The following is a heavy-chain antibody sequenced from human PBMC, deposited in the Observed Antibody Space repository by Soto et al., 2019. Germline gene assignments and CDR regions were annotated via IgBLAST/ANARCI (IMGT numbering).Heavy chain of an antibody. CDR3: ARERAAAGSNRFDP. CDR1: GYTFTSYD. CDR2: MNPNSGNT. Sequence: QVQLVQSGVEVKKPGASVKVSCKASGYTFTSYDINWVRQATGQGLEWMGWMNPNSGNTGYAQKFQGRVTMTRNTSISKAYMELSSLRSEDTAVYYCARERAAAGSNRFDPWGQGTLVIVSS. D-gene: IGHD6-13*01. J-gene: IGHJ5*02. V-gene: IGHV1-8*01.